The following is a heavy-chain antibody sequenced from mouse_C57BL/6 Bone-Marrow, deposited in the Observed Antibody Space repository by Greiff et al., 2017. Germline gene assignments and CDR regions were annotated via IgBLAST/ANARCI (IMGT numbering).Heavy chain of an antibody. V-gene: IGHV1-50*01. CDR2: IDPSDSYT. CDR1: GYTFTSYW. D-gene: IGHD4-1*01. Sequence: QVQLQQPGAELVKPGASVKLSCKASGYTFTSYWMQWVKQRPGQGLEWIGEIDPSDSYTNYNQKFKGKATLTVDTSSSTAYMQLSSLTSEDSAVYYCAKNWGFAYWGKGTLVTVSA. CDR3: AKNWGFAY. J-gene: IGHJ3*01.